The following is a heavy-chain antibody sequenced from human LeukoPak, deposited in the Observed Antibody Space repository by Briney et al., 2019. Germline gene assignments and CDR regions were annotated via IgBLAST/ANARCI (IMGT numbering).Heavy chain of an antibody. D-gene: IGHD6-13*01. Sequence: SETLSLTCTVSGGSISSYYWSWIRQPAGKGLEWIGRIYTSGSTNYNPSLKSRVTMSVDTSKNQFSLKLSSVTAADTAVYYCAREGSGRASSWYILWTGSLTGYYMDVWGKGTTVTVSS. CDR1: GGSISSYY. CDR2: IYTSGST. J-gene: IGHJ6*03. CDR3: AREGSGRASSWYILWTGSLTGYYMDV. V-gene: IGHV4-4*07.